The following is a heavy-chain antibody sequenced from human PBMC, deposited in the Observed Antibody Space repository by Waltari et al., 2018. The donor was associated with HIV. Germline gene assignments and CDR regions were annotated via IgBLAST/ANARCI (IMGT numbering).Heavy chain of an antibody. V-gene: IGHV1-69*04. CDR1: GDTLSNYA. Sequence: VQLVQSGAEVKKPGSSVRVSCKASGDTLSNYAVSWVRQAPGQGLEWKGRIRPAIGMAMHTENCQGRVTINADKSTNSAYMELGGLRSEDTALYFCTLGRVDDIRSGRENLGGFDPWGPGTLVTVSS. CDR3: TLGRVDDIRSGRENLGGFDP. J-gene: IGHJ5*02. CDR2: IRPAIGMA. D-gene: IGHD3-3*01.